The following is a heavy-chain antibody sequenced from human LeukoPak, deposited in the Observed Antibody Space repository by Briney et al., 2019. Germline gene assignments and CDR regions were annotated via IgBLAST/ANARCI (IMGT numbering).Heavy chain of an antibody. Sequence: ASVKVSCKASGYTFTSYGISWVRQAPGQGLEWMGWISAYNGNTNYVQKLQGRVTMTTDTSTSTAYMELRSLRSDDTAVYYCARDRNSGSYKYYGMDVWGQGTTVTVSS. J-gene: IGHJ6*02. D-gene: IGHD1-26*01. CDR1: GYTFTSYG. V-gene: IGHV1-18*01. CDR2: ISAYNGNT. CDR3: ARDRNSGSYKYYGMDV.